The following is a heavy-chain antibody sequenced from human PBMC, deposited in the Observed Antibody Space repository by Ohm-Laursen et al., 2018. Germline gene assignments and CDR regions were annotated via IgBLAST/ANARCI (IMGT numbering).Heavy chain of an antibody. Sequence: SLRLSCAASGFTFSSYSMNWVRQAPGKGLEWVSYISPSSSTIYYADSVKGRFTISRDNAKNSLYLQMNSLRAKDTAVYYCAITYGGSSVPPYWGQGTLVTVSS. V-gene: IGHV3-48*01. J-gene: IGHJ4*02. CDR3: AITYGGSSVPPY. CDR2: ISPSSSTI. CDR1: GFTFSSYS. D-gene: IGHD4-23*01.